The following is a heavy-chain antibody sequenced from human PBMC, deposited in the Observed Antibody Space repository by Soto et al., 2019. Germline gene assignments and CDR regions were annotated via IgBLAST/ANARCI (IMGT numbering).Heavy chain of an antibody. CDR1: GGTFSSYA. CDR2: IIPILGIA. Sequence: ASVKVSCKASGGTFSSYAISWVRQAPGQGLEWMGRIIPILGIANYAQKFQGRVTITADKSTSTAYMELSSLRSEDTAVYYCASVPYGGNYYYYGMDVWGQGTTVTVSS. D-gene: IGHD4-17*01. V-gene: IGHV1-69*04. CDR3: ASVPYGGNYYYYGMDV. J-gene: IGHJ6*02.